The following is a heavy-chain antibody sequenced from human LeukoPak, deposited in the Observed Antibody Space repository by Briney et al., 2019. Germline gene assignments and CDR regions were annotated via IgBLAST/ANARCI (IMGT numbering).Heavy chain of an antibody. Sequence: GGSLRLSCAASGFTISSYAMSWVRQAPGKGLQWLSTVGGSGGGTYYADSVKGRFTISRDNSKNTLYLQMNSLRAEDTAVYYCANGERHVKIWNGVATIIERADYWGQGTLVTVSS. V-gene: IGHV3-23*01. CDR3: ANGERHVKIWNGVATIIERADY. CDR2: VGGSGGGT. CDR1: GFTISSYA. D-gene: IGHD5-12*01. J-gene: IGHJ4*02.